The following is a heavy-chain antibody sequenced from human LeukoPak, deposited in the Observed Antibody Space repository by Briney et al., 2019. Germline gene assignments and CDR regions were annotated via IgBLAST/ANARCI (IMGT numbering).Heavy chain of an antibody. CDR2: INWNGGST. J-gene: IGHJ4*02. D-gene: IGHD6-19*01. CDR3: ARASIAVAATLYYFDY. V-gene: IGHV3-20*04. CDR1: GFLFDDYG. Sequence: RPGGSLRLSCAASGFLFDDYGMSWVRQAPGKGLEWVSGINWNGGSTGYADSVKGRFTISRDNAKNSLYLQMNSLRAEDTALYYCARASIAVAATLYYFDYWGQGTLVTVSS.